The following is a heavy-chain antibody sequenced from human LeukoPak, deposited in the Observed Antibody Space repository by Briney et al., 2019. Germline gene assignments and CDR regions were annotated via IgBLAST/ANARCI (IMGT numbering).Heavy chain of an antibody. CDR2: IRYDGSNK. Sequence: PGRSLRLSCAASGFTFSSYGMHWVRQAPGKGLEWVAFIRYDGSNKYYADSVKGRFTISRDNSKNTLYLQMNSLRAEDTAVYYCAKDQGWLQCYFDYWGQGTLVTVSS. CDR1: GFTFSSYG. CDR3: AKDQGWLQCYFDY. D-gene: IGHD5-24*01. V-gene: IGHV3-30*02. J-gene: IGHJ4*02.